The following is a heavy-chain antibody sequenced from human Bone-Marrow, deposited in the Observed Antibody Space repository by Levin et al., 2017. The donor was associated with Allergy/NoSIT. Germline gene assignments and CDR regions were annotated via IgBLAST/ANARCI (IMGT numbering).Heavy chain of an antibody. CDR1: GFTFSSYT. CDR2: IKQDGSEK. D-gene: IGHD6-13*01. CDR3: ARRYSSSWSGFDP. Sequence: SGESLKISCAASGFTFSSYTMNWVRQVRQAPGKGLEWVANIKQDGSEKYYMDSVKGRFTISRDNAKNALYLQMNSLRAEDTAVYYCARRYSSSWSGFDPWGQGTLVIVSS. J-gene: IGHJ5*02. V-gene: IGHV3-7*01.